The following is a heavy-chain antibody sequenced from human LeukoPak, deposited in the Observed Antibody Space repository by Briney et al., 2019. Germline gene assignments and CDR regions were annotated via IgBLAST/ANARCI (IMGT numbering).Heavy chain of an antibody. J-gene: IGHJ4*02. D-gene: IGHD3-22*01. Sequence: ASVKVSCKASGYTFTGYYMHWVRQAPGQGLEWMGIINPSGGSTSYAQKFQGRVTMTRDMSTSTVYMELSSLRSEDTAVYYCARDGGGGYYYDSSGYVDYWGQGTLVTVSS. CDR2: INPSGGST. CDR1: GYTFTGYY. CDR3: ARDGGGGYYYDSSGYVDY. V-gene: IGHV1-46*01.